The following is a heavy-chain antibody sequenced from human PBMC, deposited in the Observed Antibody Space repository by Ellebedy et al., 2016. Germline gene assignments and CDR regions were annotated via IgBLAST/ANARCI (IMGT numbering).Heavy chain of an antibody. Sequence: ASVKVSCKASGGTFSSYAISWVRQAPGQGLEWMGRIIPILGIANYAQKFQGRVTITADKSTSTAYMELSSLRSEDTAVYYCARDQLERNHYYGMDVWGQGTTVTVSS. CDR3: ARDQLERNHYYGMDV. CDR2: IIPILGIA. V-gene: IGHV1-69*04. CDR1: GGTFSSYA. D-gene: IGHD1-1*01. J-gene: IGHJ6*02.